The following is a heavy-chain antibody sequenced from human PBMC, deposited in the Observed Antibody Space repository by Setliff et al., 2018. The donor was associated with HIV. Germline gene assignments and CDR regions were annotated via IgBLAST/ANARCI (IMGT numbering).Heavy chain of an antibody. Sequence: SVKVSCKASGFTFSNYAINWVRQAPGQGLEWMGGIIPISGTANYARKFLGRVTITADESMSTAYMDLSSLRSEDTAVYYCARLTYCGGDCYSTGASDIWGQGTMVTVSS. CDR1: GFTFSNYA. CDR3: ARLTYCGGDCYSTGASDI. V-gene: IGHV1-69*13. J-gene: IGHJ3*02. CDR2: IIPISGTA. D-gene: IGHD2-21*01.